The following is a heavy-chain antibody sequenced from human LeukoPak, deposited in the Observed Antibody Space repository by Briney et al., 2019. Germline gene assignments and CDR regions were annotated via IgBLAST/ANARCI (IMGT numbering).Heavy chain of an antibody. D-gene: IGHD3-9*01. J-gene: IGHJ4*02. CDR1: GFTFSSYS. CDR2: ISSSSSYI. V-gene: IGHV3-21*04. Sequence: GGSLRLSCAAPGFTFSSYSMNWVRQAPGKGLEWASSISSSSSYIYYADSVKGRFTISRDNAKNSLYLQMNSLRAEDTAVYYCAKVDGHYDILTGYFPLDYWGQGTLVTVSS. CDR3: AKVDGHYDILTGYFPLDY.